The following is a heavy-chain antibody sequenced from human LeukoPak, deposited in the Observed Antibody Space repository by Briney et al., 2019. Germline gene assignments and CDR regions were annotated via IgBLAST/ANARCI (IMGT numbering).Heavy chain of an antibody. J-gene: IGHJ4*02. D-gene: IGHD6-19*01. Sequence: PSGTLSLTCGVSGGSISSTNWWTWVRQPPGEGLEWIGYIYYSGSTNYNPSLKSRVTISVDTSKNQFSLKLSSVTAADTAVYYCARGGWYSASFDYWGQGTLVTVSS. V-gene: IGHV4-4*02. CDR3: ARGGWYSASFDY. CDR2: IYYSGST. CDR1: GGSISSTNW.